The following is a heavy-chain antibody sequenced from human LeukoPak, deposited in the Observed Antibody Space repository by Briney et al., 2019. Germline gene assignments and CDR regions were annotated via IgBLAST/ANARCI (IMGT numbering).Heavy chain of an antibody. CDR1: GGSISSYY. Sequence: PSETLSLTCTVSGGSISSYYWSWIRQPAGKGLEWIGRIYTSGSTNYNPSLKSRVTMSVDTSKNQFSLKLSSVTAADTAVYYCARGSNRGPAPYYYYYMDVWGKGTTVTVSS. CDR3: ARGSNRGPAPYYYYYMDV. CDR2: IYTSGST. D-gene: IGHD7-27*01. V-gene: IGHV4-4*07. J-gene: IGHJ6*03.